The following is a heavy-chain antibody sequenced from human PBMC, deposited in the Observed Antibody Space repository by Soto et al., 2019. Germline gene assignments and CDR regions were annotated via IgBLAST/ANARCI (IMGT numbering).Heavy chain of an antibody. CDR1: GFTFSTYA. J-gene: IGHJ6*02. CDR3: VKGYWKGDV. V-gene: IGHV3-23*01. Sequence: EVQLLESGGGLVQPGGSLRLSCAASGFTFSTYAMNWVRQAPGNGLESVSAISGSGGSIHYADSVKGRFTISRDNSKNTLYLQMNSLRDEDTAVYHCVKGYWKGDVWGQGTTVTVS. D-gene: IGHD1-1*01. CDR2: ISGSGGSI.